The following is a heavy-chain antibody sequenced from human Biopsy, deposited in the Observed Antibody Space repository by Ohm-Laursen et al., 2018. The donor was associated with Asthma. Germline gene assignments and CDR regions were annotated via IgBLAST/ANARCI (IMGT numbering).Heavy chain of an antibody. Sequence: SLRLSCSASGFVFRSHAMHWVRQAPGKGLEWVAVVSYDGGVAHYADSMKGRFTISRDNAKSTLYLQMNRLRTDDTAVYYCAKRRGYSGLTDFDHWGQGTLVTVSS. CDR3: AKRRGYSGLTDFDH. CDR1: GFVFRSHA. V-gene: IGHV3-30*18. J-gene: IGHJ4*02. CDR2: VSYDGGVA. D-gene: IGHD6-19*01.